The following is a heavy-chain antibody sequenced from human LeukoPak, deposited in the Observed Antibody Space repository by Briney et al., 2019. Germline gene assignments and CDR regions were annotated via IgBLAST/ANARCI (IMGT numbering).Heavy chain of an antibody. D-gene: IGHD2-15*01. CDR3: AREIVVVVAATVGRWFDP. CDR1: GGSISSSSYY. CDR2: IYYSGST. V-gene: IGHV4-39*02. J-gene: IGHJ5*02. Sequence: SETLSLTCTVSGGSISSSSYYWGWIRQPPGKGLEWIGSIYYSGSTYYNPSLKSRVTISVDTSKNQFPLKLSSVTAADTAVYYCAREIVVVVAATVGRWFDPWGQGTLVTVSS.